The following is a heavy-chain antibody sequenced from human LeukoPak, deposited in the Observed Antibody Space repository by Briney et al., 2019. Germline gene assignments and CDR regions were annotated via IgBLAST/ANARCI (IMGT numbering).Heavy chain of an antibody. Sequence: QTGGSLRLSCAASGFTFSDYEINWVRQAPGKGLEWVSYINSRGSHIYYSDSVKGRFTISRDYAKNSLYLQMNSLRAEDTAVYYCARGMSGSYDYWGQGTLVTVSS. CDR1: GFTFSDYE. J-gene: IGHJ4*02. CDR3: ARGMSGSYDY. D-gene: IGHD1-26*01. V-gene: IGHV3-48*03. CDR2: INSRGSHI.